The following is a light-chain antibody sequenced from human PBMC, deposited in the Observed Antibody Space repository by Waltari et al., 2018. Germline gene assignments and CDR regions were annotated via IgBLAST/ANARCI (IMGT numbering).Light chain of an antibody. CDR2: DAS. Sequence: DIQMTQSPSSLSASVGDRVTITCRASQDITNFLNWYQQKPKEPPRRLIYDASTLEYGVPPRFSGSGSRTVFTLTISSLQPEDFATYYCLHYHSAPYTFGLGTKVEIK. V-gene: IGKV1-27*01. CDR1: QDITNF. CDR3: LHYHSAPYT. J-gene: IGKJ2*01.